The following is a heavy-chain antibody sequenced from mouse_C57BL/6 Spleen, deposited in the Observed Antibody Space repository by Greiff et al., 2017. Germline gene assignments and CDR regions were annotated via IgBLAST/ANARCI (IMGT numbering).Heavy chain of an antibody. J-gene: IGHJ2*01. V-gene: IGHV1-15*01. D-gene: IGHD1-1*01. CDR2: IDPETGGT. CDR3: TSYGTTVVDFGY. CDR1: GYTFTDYE. Sequence: VQVQQSGAELVKPGASVTLSCKASGYTFTDYEMHWVKQTPVHGLEWIGDIDPETGGTAYNQKFKGKAILTAYNSSSTAYMELRSLTSADSAVYFCTSYGTTVVDFGYLGQGTTLTVSS.